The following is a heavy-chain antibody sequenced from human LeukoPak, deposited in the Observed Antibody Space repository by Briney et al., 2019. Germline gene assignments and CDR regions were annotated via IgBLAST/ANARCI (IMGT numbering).Heavy chain of an antibody. CDR1: GGSISSYY. Sequence: SETLPLTCTVSGGSISSYYWSWIRQPPGKGLKWIGNIYYSGYTTYSPSLRSRVTISVDTSKNQFSLKLSSVTAADTAVYYCARETSQKGAHYMDVWGKGTTITISS. CDR3: ARETSQKGAHYMDV. CDR2: IYYSGYT. J-gene: IGHJ6*03. D-gene: IGHD3-16*01. V-gene: IGHV4-59*01.